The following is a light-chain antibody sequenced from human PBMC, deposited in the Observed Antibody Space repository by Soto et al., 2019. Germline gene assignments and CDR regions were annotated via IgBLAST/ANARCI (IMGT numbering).Light chain of an antibody. J-gene: IGKJ4*01. CDR3: QQYGSSPLT. CDR1: QSVANKY. Sequence: EIVLTQSPGTLSLSPGERATLSCRASQSVANKYLAWYQQKPGQAPTLLIYGASYKATGIPDRFSGSGSGTDFTLTISRLETEDFPVYFCQQYGSSPLTFGGGTKVEIK. V-gene: IGKV3-20*01. CDR2: GAS.